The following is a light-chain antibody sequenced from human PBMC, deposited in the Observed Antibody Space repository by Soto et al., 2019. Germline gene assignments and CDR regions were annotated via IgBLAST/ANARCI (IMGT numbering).Light chain of an antibody. J-gene: IGKJ2*01. V-gene: IGKV3-11*01. CDR2: DAS. CDR3: HQRSNGRPYT. CDR1: QSVSSY. Sequence: EIVLTQSPATLSLSPGEIATLSCRASQSVSSYLAWYQQKPAQPPMLLIYDASIRATGIPARFSGSGSGTAVTLPSSSLEHEDVAVYYCHQRSNGRPYTFGQGTKLEIK.